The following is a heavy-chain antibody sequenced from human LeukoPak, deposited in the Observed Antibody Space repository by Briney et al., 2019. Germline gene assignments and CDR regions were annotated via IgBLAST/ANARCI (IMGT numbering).Heavy chain of an antibody. CDR2: INSDGINT. CDR1: GFTFSNYW. CDR3: ARDLGQYYDTSDNWFDP. Sequence: GGSLRLSCAASGFTFSNYWMHCVRHAPGEGLVWVSRINSDGINTSYADSVKGRFTISRDNAQNTLNLQMNSLRAEDTAVYYCARDLGQYYDTSDNWFDPWGQGTPVTVSS. V-gene: IGHV3-74*01. D-gene: IGHD3-22*01. J-gene: IGHJ5*02.